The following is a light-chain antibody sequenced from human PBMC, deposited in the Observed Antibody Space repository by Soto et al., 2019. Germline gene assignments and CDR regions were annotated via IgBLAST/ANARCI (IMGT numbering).Light chain of an antibody. V-gene: IGLV1-51*02. J-gene: IGLJ2*01. Sequence: QSVLTQPPSVSAAPGQKVTISCSGNNSNIGNNFVSWYQHLPGTAPKLLLYENYKRPSGIPDRFSGSKSGTSATLGITGLQTGDEADYYCAASDVSLRGVVFGGGTKLTVL. CDR1: NSNIGNNF. CDR3: AASDVSLRGVV. CDR2: ENY.